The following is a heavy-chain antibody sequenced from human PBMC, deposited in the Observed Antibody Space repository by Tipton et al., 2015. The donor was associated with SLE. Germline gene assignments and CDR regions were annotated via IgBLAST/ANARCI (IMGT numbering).Heavy chain of an antibody. CDR2: IYYSGST. D-gene: IGHD3/OR15-3a*01. J-gene: IGHJ4*02. Sequence: TLSLTCSLYGGTFTGYHWSWIRQPPGKGLEWIGYIYYSGSTNYNPSLKSRVTISVDTSKNQFSLKLSSVTAADTAGYYCARHADESGLSWGQGTLVTVSS. V-gene: IGHV4-59*01. CDR3: ARHADESGLS. CDR1: GGTFTGYH.